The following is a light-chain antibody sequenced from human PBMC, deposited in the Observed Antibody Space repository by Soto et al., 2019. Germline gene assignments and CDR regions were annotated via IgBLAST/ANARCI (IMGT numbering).Light chain of an antibody. V-gene: IGLV1-40*01. J-gene: IGLJ2*01. CDR2: DNT. CDR1: SSNIGAGYA. Sequence: QPVLTQPPSVSGAPGQRVTISCTGSSSNIGAGYAVHWYQQFPGIAPKLLIYDNTNRPSGVPDRFSGSKSGTSASLAITGLQAEDEADYYCQSYDSSLSGSVFGGGTKLTV. CDR3: QSYDSSLSGSV.